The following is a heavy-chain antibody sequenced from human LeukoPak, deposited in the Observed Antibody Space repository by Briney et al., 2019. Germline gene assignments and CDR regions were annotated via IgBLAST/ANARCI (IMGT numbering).Heavy chain of an antibody. Sequence: KSSETLSLTCAVSGDSISNNSYYWGWIRQPPGKGLECIGSISYSGSTYYNPSLKSRVTISVDTSKNQFFLKLTSVTAADTAVYYCARDVGYIYGPAGYWGQGKLVTVSS. CDR3: ARDVGYIYGPAGY. J-gene: IGHJ4*02. D-gene: IGHD5-18*01. V-gene: IGHV4-39*07. CDR2: ISYSGST. CDR1: GDSISNNSYY.